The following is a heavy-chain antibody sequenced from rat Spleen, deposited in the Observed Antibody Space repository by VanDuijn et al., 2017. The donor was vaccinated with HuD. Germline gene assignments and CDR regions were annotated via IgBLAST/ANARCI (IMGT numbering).Heavy chain of an antibody. V-gene: IGHV5S10*01. CDR2: IVFDSSGV. CDR1: GFTFSDYA. J-gene: IGHJ2*01. Sequence: EVQLVESGGGLVQPGNSLKLSCAASGFTFSDYAMAWVRQSPEKGLEWVATIVFDSSGVYYRNSVKGRFTLSRYNTRNTLYLQMDGLKSEDTATYYCVTTYFGYGYFDYWGQGVLVTVSS. CDR3: VTTYFGYGYFDY. D-gene: IGHD1-9*01.